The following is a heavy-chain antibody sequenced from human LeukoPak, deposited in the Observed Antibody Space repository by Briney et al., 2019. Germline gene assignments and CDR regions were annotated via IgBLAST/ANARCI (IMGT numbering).Heavy chain of an antibody. D-gene: IGHD3-3*01. CDR1: GGSISSYY. J-gene: IGHJ5*02. CDR2: IYYSGST. CDR3: ARSIFRYFDP. V-gene: IGHV4-59*01. Sequence: SETLSLTCTVSGGSISSYYWSWIRQPPGKGLEWIGYIYYSGSTNYNPSLKSRVTISVDTSKNRFSLKLSSVTAADTAVYYCARSIFRYFDPWGQGTLVTVSS.